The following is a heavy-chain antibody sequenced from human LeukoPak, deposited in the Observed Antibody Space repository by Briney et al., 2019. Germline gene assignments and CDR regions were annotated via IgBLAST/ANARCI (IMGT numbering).Heavy chain of an antibody. CDR2: INHSGST. CDR1: GGSFSGYY. J-gene: IGHJ6*02. V-gene: IGHV4-34*01. CDR3: ARDGDLGLVVVPAARSYGMDV. Sequence: SETLSLTCAVYGGSFSGYYWSWIRQPPGKGLEWIGEINHSGSTNYNPSLKSRVTISVDTSKNQFSLKLSSVTAADTAVYYCARDGDLGLVVVPAARSYGMDVWGQGTTVTASS. D-gene: IGHD2-2*01.